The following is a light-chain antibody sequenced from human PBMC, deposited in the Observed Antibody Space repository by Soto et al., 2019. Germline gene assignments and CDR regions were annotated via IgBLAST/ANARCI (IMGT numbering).Light chain of an antibody. CDR1: QSISDL. V-gene: IGKV1-5*03. Sequence: GDRVTITCRASQSISDLLAWYQQKPGKAPKLLIYEASSLKSGVPSRFSGSGSGTEYTLIISSLQPDDFASYYCQQYNCFWTFGQGTKVEIK. CDR2: EAS. CDR3: QQYNCFWT. J-gene: IGKJ1*01.